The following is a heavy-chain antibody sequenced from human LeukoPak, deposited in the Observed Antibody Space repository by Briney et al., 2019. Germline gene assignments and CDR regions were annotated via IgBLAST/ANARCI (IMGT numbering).Heavy chain of an antibody. Sequence: PSETLSLTCTVSGGSISSSSYYWGWIRQPPGKGLEWIGSIYYSGSTYYNPSLKSRVTISVDTSKNQFSLKLSSVTAADTAVYYCARERIYGSGSYSGGWESDWFDPWGQGTLVTVSS. CDR1: GGSISSSSYY. J-gene: IGHJ5*02. CDR2: IYYSGST. V-gene: IGHV4-39*07. CDR3: ARERIYGSGSYSGGWESDWFDP. D-gene: IGHD3-10*01.